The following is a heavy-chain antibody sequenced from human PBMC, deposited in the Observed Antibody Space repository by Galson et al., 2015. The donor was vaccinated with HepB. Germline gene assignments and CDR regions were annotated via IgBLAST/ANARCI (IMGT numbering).Heavy chain of an antibody. J-gene: IGHJ4*02. CDR1: GNIFNSYA. D-gene: IGHD2-8*02. Sequence: SVKVSCKASGNIFNSYAMHWVRQAPGQSLEWVGWINAGNDYTEYSQKLKGRVTITRDTSANIVYMELNSLRSEDTAVYYCARDRTTDFGVLVLGDHFDHWGQGTLVTVSS. CDR3: ARDRTTDFGVLVLGDHFDH. V-gene: IGHV1-3*01. CDR2: INAGNDYT.